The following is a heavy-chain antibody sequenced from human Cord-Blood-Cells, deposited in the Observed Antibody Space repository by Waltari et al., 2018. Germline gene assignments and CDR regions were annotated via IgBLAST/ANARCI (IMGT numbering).Heavy chain of an antibody. Sequence: QVQLVESGGGVVQPGRSLRLSCAASGFTFSSYALHWVRQAPGTGLEWVAVISYDGSNKYYADSVKGRFTISRDNSKNTLYLQMNSLRAEDTAVYYCAKDRGIAAAGTPYYGMDVWGQGTTVTVSS. V-gene: IGHV3-30*18. CDR2: ISYDGSNK. J-gene: IGHJ6*02. CDR3: AKDRGIAAAGTPYYGMDV. CDR1: GFTFSSYA. D-gene: IGHD6-13*01.